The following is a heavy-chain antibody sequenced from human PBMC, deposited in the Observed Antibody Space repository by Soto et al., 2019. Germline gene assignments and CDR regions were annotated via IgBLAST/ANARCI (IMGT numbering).Heavy chain of an antibody. J-gene: IGHJ5*02. Sequence: QVQLRESGPGLVKPSETLSLTCTVSGGSISSYYWSWIRQPPGKGLEWIGYIYYSGSTNYNPSLKSRVTISVDTSKNQFSLKLSSVTAADTAVYYCARDGEGNSAFDPWGQGTLVTVSS. V-gene: IGHV4-59*01. CDR1: GGSISSYY. CDR3: ARDGEGNSAFDP. D-gene: IGHD4-4*01. CDR2: IYYSGST.